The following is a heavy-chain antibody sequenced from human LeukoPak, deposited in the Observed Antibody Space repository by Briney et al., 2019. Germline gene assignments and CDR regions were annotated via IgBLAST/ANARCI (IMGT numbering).Heavy chain of an antibody. CDR3: ARDGIPYSYFYYMDV. J-gene: IGHJ6*03. V-gene: IGHV3-7*01. CDR2: IKREDNEQ. D-gene: IGHD2-15*01. Sequence: PGGSLRLSCETSGFTFHSFSMSWVRQTPGKGLEWVCNIKREDNEQNYIDSVKGRFTISRDNARKSVFLQMDSLRVEDTGVYYCARDGIPYSYFYYMDVWGKGTTVTVSS. CDR1: GFTFHSFS.